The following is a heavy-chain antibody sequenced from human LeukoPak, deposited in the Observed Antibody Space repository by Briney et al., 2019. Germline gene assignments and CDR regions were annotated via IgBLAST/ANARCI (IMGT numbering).Heavy chain of an antibody. CDR3: ARQRHSVSGSYLGDFDY. Sequence: ASVKVSCKASGYTFTSYYMHWVRQAPGQALEWMGIINPSGGSTSYAQKFQGRVTMTRGMSTSTVYMELSSLRSEDTAVYYCARQRHSVSGSYLGDFDYWGQGTLVTVSS. V-gene: IGHV1-46*01. CDR2: INPSGGST. CDR1: GYTFTSYY. D-gene: IGHD1-26*01. J-gene: IGHJ4*02.